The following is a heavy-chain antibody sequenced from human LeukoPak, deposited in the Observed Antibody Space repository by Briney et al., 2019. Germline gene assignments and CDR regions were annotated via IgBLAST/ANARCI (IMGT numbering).Heavy chain of an antibody. V-gene: IGHV4-59*01. CDR3: ARGAWYSSSWYEYFQH. J-gene: IGHJ1*01. Sequence: SETLSLTCTVSGGSISSYYWSWIRQPSGKGLEWIGYIYYSGSNNYNPSLKSRVTISVDTSKNQVSLKLTSVTAADTAVYYCARGAWYSSSWYEYFQHWGQGTLVTVSS. CDR1: GGSISSYY. CDR2: IYYSGSN. D-gene: IGHD6-13*01.